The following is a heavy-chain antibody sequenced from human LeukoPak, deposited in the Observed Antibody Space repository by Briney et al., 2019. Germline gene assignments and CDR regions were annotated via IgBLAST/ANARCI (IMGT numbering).Heavy chain of an antibody. D-gene: IGHD3-10*01. CDR2: ISYDGSNK. J-gene: IGHJ4*02. Sequence: PGGSLRLSCAASGFTFSSYGMHWVRQAPGKGLEWVAVISYDGSNKYYADSVKGRFTISRDNSKNTLYLQMNSLRAEDTAVYYCAKVGQGSGSSYLDYWGQGTLVTVSS. CDR1: GFTFSSYG. CDR3: AKVGQGSGSSYLDY. V-gene: IGHV3-30*18.